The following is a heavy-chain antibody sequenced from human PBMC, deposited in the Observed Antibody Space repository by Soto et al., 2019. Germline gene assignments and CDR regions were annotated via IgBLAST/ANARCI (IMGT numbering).Heavy chain of an antibody. CDR3: AKGHKGNYYGMDV. CDR2: IWYDGNNK. CDR1: GFTVSNYV. D-gene: IGHD3-10*01. Sequence: PGGSLRLSCAASGFTVSNYVMHWVRQAPGKGLEWVAVIWYDGNNKSYRDSVKGRFTISRDNSKNTLYLQMNSLRAEDTAVYYCAKGHKGNYYGMDVWGQGTTVTVSS. J-gene: IGHJ6*02. V-gene: IGHV3-30*02.